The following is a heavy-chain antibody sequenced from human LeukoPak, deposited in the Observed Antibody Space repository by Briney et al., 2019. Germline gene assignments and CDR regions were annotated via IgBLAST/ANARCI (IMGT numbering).Heavy chain of an antibody. CDR3: AKDTTLLIRLPGYFDY. V-gene: IGHV3-9*01. J-gene: IGHJ4*02. D-gene: IGHD2-2*01. CDR1: GFTFDDYA. Sequence: PGRSLRLSCAASGFTFDDYAMHWVRQAPGKGLEWVSGISWNSGSIGYADSVKGRFTISRDNAKNSLYLQMNSLRAEDTALYYCAKDTTLLIRLPGYFDYWGQGTLVTVSS. CDR2: ISWNSGSI.